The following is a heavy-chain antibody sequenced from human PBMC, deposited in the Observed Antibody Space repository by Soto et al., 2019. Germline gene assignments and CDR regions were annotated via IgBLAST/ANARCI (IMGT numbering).Heavy chain of an antibody. CDR3: LRGMNPLF. J-gene: IGHJ4*01. CDR1: GFTLRTYT. CDR2: ISISSSDR. V-gene: IGHV3-21*06. Sequence: GXLRLSCAAAGFTLRTYTMNWVRQAPGKGLEWVSSISISSSDRYYADSVRGRFTISRDNAKNALYLQMNSLRADDTAVYFCLRGMNPLFGGQGTLVTV.